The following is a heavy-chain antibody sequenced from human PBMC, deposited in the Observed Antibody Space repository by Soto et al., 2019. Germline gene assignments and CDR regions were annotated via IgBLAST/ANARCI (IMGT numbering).Heavy chain of an antibody. J-gene: IGHJ5*02. CDR1: RFTFSSYA. CDR3: ARVVAAAGTHWFDP. D-gene: IGHD6-13*01. Sequence: VQLVESGGGLVQPGGSLRLSCAASRFTFSSYAISWVRQAPGQGLEWMGGIIPIFGTANYAQKFQGRVTITADESTSTAYMELSSLRSEDTAVYYCARVVAAAGTHWFDPWGQGTLVTVSS. CDR2: IIPIFGTA. V-gene: IGHV1-69*01.